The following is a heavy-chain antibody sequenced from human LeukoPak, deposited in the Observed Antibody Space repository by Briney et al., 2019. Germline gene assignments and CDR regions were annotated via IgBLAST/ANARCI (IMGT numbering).Heavy chain of an antibody. D-gene: IGHD5-18*01. V-gene: IGHV1-46*01. CDR2: INPSGGST. J-gene: IGHJ4*02. CDR3: ARDPDTAYFDY. CDR1: GYTFTSYY. Sequence: ASVKVSCKASGYTFTSYYMHWVRQAPGQGLEWMGIINPSGGSTSYAQKFQGRVTITADKSTSTAYMELSSLRSEDTAVYYCARDPDTAYFDYWGQGTLVTVSS.